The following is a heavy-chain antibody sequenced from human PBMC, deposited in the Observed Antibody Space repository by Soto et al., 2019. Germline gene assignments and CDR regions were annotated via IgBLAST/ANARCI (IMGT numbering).Heavy chain of an antibody. CDR3: ARDDVLCDGGRCYGVTLDV. Sequence: EVHLVESGGGLVQPVGSLRLSCAASGFTVSSKYMSWVRQAPGKGLEWVSLIQSGGPTYYADSVKGRFTISRDTSENTLHLQMDSLRAEDTAVYYCARDDVLCDGGRCYGVTLDVWGKGTTVTVYS. J-gene: IGHJ6*04. D-gene: IGHD2-15*01. CDR1: GFTVSSKY. CDR2: IQSGGPT. V-gene: IGHV3-66*01.